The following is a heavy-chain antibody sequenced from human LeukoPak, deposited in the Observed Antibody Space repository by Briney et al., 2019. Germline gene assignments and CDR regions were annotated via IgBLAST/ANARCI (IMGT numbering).Heavy chain of an antibody. CDR2: IDPSDSYT. D-gene: IGHD4/OR15-4a*01. CDR1: GYTFTNYW. Sequence: ESLKISCKGSGYTFTNYWISWVRQMPGKGLEWMGRIDPSDSYTDYSPSFQGHVTISADKSISTAYLQWSSLKASDTAIYYCARYDYQSDAFDIWGQGTMVTVFS. CDR3: ARYDYQSDAFDI. V-gene: IGHV5-10-1*01. J-gene: IGHJ3*02.